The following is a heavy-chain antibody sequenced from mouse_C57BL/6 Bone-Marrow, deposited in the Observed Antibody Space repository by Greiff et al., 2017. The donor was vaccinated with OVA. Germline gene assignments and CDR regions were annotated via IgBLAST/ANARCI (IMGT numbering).Heavy chain of an antibody. J-gene: IGHJ3*01. CDR2: IYPRSGNT. CDR3: ARRRSWFAY. CDR1: GYTFTSYG. Sequence: VQLQQSGAELARPGASVTLSCKASGYTFTSYGISWVKQRTGQGLEWIGEIYPRSGNTYYNEKFKGKATLTADKSSSTAYMELRSLTSEDSAVYFCARRRSWFAYWGQGTLVTVSA. V-gene: IGHV1-81*01.